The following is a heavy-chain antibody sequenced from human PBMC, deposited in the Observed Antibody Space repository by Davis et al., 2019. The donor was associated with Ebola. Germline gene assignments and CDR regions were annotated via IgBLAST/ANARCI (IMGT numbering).Heavy chain of an antibody. Sequence: GESLKISCAASGFTFSSYAMHWVRQAPGKGLEWVAVISYDGSNKYYADSVKGRFTISRDNSKNTLYLQMNSLKTEDTAVYYCTASSGGSTDYWGQGTLVTVSS. CDR1: GFTFSSYA. D-gene: IGHD2-15*01. CDR3: TASSGGSTDY. CDR2: ISYDGSNK. J-gene: IGHJ4*02. V-gene: IGHV3-30-3*01.